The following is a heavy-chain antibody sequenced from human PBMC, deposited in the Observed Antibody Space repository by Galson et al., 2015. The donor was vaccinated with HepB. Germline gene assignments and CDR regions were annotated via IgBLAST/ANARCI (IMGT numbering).Heavy chain of an antibody. J-gene: IGHJ5*02. Sequence: SLRLSCAASGFTFSNAWMSWVRQGPGKGLEWVGRIKSKTDGGTTDYAAPVKGRFTISRDDSKNTLFLQMNGLKTEDTAVYYCTTERITMIVDWFDPWGQGTLVTVSS. CDR3: TTERITMIVDWFDP. V-gene: IGHV3-15*01. CDR1: GFTFSNAW. CDR2: IKSKTDGGTT. D-gene: IGHD3-22*01.